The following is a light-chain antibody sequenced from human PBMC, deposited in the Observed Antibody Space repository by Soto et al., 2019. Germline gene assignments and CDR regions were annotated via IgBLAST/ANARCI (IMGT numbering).Light chain of an antibody. Sequence: DLQMTQSPSSLSASVGDRVTITCRASQSISSYLNWYQQKPGKAPNLLISAASSLQSGVPSRFSGSGSGTDFTLTISSLQPEDFATYYCQQSYSAPYTFGQGSKLEIK. J-gene: IGKJ2*01. V-gene: IGKV1-39*01. CDR2: AAS. CDR3: QQSYSAPYT. CDR1: QSISSY.